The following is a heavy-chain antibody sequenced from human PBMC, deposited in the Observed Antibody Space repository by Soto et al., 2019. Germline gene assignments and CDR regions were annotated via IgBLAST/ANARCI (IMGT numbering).Heavy chain of an antibody. CDR2: IYYSGST. CDR1: GGSISSYY. D-gene: IGHD3-3*01. Sequence: QVQLQESGPGLVKPSETLSLTCTVSGGSISSYYWSWIRQPPGKGLEWIGYIYYSGSTNYNPSLKSRITISVDTSKNQFSLKLSSVTAADTAVYYCARVIGGGTTIFGVVPPRFDPWGQGTLVTVSS. CDR3: ARVIGGGTTIFGVVPPRFDP. J-gene: IGHJ5*02. V-gene: IGHV4-59*01.